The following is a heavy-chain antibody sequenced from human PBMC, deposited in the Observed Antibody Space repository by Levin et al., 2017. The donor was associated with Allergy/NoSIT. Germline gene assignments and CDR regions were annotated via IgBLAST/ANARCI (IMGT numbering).Heavy chain of an antibody. V-gene: IGHV3-48*04. Sequence: GESLKISCAASGFTFSSYSMNWVRQAPGEGLEWISYIRPDNDIRSYADSVKGRFTISRDNARNSLYLQMNSLRAADTAVYYCARDHSWSSDSWGQGTLVTVSS. CDR1: GFTFSSYS. CDR3: ARDHSWSSDS. D-gene: IGHD2-8*02. CDR2: IRPDNDIR. J-gene: IGHJ4*02.